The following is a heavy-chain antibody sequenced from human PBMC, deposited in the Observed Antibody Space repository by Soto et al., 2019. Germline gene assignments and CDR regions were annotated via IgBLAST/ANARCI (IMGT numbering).Heavy chain of an antibody. CDR1: GGTFSSYS. J-gene: IGHJ4*02. CDR3: AIEYSSSPPYYPIGY. Sequence: QVQLVQSGAEVKKPGSSVKVSCKASGGTFSSYSISWVRQAPGQGLEWMGGIIPIFGTANYAQKFQGRVTITADESTITAYMEVSSLRSEDTAVYYCAIEYSSSPPYYPIGYWGQGTLVTVSS. V-gene: IGHV1-69*01. CDR2: IIPIFGTA. D-gene: IGHD6-6*01.